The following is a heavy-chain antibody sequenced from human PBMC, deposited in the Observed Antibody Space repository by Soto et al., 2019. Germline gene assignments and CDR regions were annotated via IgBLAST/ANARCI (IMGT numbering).Heavy chain of an antibody. D-gene: IGHD6-13*01. Sequence: ASVKVSCKASGGTFSSYAISWVRQAPGQGLEWMGGIIPIFGTANYAQKFQGRVTITADKSTSTAYMELSSLRSEDTAVYYCARDRPENGHQLVPSLLSYYGMDVWGQGTTVTVYS. CDR2: IIPIFGTA. V-gene: IGHV1-69*06. CDR3: ARDRPENGHQLVPSLLSYYGMDV. CDR1: GGTFSSYA. J-gene: IGHJ6*02.